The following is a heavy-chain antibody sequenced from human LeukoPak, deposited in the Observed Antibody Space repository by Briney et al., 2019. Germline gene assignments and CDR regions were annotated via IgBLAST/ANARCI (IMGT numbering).Heavy chain of an antibody. CDR1: GGTFSRYA. CDR2: IIPMFGIA. CDR3: ARDRPYTGGWRGFDY. J-gene: IGHJ4*02. Sequence: SVKVSCKASGGTFSRYAISWVRQAPGHGLEWMGGIIPMFGIANYAQKFQGRVTITADESTSTAYMELSSLRSEDTAVYYCARDRPYTGGWRGFDYWGQGTLVTVSS. V-gene: IGHV1-69*01. D-gene: IGHD6-19*01.